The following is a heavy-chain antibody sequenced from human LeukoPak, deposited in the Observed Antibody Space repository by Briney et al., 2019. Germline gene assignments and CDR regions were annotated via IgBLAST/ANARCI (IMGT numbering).Heavy chain of an antibody. CDR2: ISSSGSII. J-gene: IGHJ4*02. V-gene: IGHV3-11*04. CDR1: GFTFSDYY. Sequence: GGSLRLSCAASGFTFSDYYMNWIRQTPGKGLEWVSYISSSGSIIYYADSVKGRFTISRDNAKNSVYLQMNSLRAEDTAVYYCAKTEAVAGRFEYWGQGTLVTVSS. CDR3: AKTEAVAGRFEY. D-gene: IGHD6-19*01.